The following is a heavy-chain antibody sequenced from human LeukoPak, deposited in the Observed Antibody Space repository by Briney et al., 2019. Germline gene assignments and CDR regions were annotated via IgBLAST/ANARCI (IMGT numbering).Heavy chain of an antibody. V-gene: IGHV3-30-3*01. CDR1: GFTFSSYA. Sequence: GGSLRLSCAASGFTFSSYAMHWVRQAPGKGLEWVAVISYDGSNKYYADSVKGRFTISRDNSKNTPYLQMNSLRAEDTAVYYCARGGGDYGDYGIGYWGQGTLVTVSS. D-gene: IGHD4-17*01. CDR2: ISYDGSNK. CDR3: ARGGGDYGDYGIGY. J-gene: IGHJ4*02.